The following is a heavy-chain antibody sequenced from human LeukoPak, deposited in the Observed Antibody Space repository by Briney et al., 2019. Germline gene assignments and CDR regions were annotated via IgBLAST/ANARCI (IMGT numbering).Heavy chain of an antibody. Sequence: PSETLSLTCTVSGGSISSYYWSWIRQPAGKGLEWIGRIYTSGSTNYNPSLKSRVTMSVDTSENQFSLKLSSVTAADTAVYYCAREGWRGVSVWSGYFDYWGQGTLVTVSS. CDR3: AREGWRGVSVWSGYFDY. V-gene: IGHV4-4*07. D-gene: IGHD3-3*01. J-gene: IGHJ4*02. CDR2: IYTSGST. CDR1: GGSISSYY.